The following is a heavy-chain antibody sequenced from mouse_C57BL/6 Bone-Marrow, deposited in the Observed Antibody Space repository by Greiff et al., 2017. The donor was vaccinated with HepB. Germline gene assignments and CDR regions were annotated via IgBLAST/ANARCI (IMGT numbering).Heavy chain of an antibody. Sequence: LQRSGPERVKPGASVKISCKASGYSLPDYKMNWVKRSKGKSLECIGVFNPNYGTTSYNQKFKGKATLTVDQSSSTAYMQLNSLTSEDSAVYYCARSPHYYSNRYWYFDVWGTGTTVTVSS. D-gene: IGHD2-5*01. CDR3: ARSPHYYSNRYWYFDV. CDR2: FNPNYGTT. V-gene: IGHV1-39*01. J-gene: IGHJ1*03. CDR1: GYSLPDYK.